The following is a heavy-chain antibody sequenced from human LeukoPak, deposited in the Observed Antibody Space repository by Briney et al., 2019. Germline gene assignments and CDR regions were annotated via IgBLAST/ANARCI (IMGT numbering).Heavy chain of an antibody. V-gene: IGHV3-21*06. CDR1: GFTFSAYN. CDR2: ISSNVNYM. D-gene: IGHD2-15*01. CDR3: ARVSPRSYVSGVLKGYYIDY. Sequence: GGSLRLSREASGFTFSAYNMQCVRQAPQKGREWVSSISSNVNYMYYGDSVKGRFIISSDNAKNSLSLQMNNLRTEDTAVYYCARVSPRSYVSGVLKGYYIDYWGHGTLVTVSS. J-gene: IGHJ4*01.